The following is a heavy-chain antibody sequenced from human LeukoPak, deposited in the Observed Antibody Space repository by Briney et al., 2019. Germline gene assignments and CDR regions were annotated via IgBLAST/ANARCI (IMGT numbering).Heavy chain of an antibody. Sequence: GASVKVSCKASGYTFTSYAMHWVRQAPGQRLEWMGWINAGNGNTKYSQKFQGRVTITRDTSASTAYMELSSLRSEDTAVYYCARDLPGGIAVAGSFDYWGQGTLVTVS. D-gene: IGHD6-19*01. V-gene: IGHV1-3*01. J-gene: IGHJ4*02. CDR2: INAGNGNT. CDR3: ARDLPGGIAVAGSFDY. CDR1: GYTFTSYA.